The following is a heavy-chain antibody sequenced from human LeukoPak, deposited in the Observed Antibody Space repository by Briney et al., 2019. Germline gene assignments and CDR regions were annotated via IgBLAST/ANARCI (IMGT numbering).Heavy chain of an antibody. D-gene: IGHD6-19*01. V-gene: IGHV3-21*01. J-gene: IGHJ6*02. CDR1: GFTFSSYS. CDR2: ISSSSSYI. CDR3: ASPRSSSGWNYYYYGMDV. Sequence: GGSLRLSCAASGFTFSSYSMNWVRQAPGKGLEWVSSISSSSSYIYYADSVKGRFTISRDNAKNSLYLQMNSLRAEDTAVYYCASPRSSSGWNYYYYGMDVWGQGTTVTVPS.